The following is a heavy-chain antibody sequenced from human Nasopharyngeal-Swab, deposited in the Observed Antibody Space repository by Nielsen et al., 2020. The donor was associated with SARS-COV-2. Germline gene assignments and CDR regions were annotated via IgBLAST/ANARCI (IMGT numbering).Heavy chain of an antibody. J-gene: IGHJ6*02. Sequence: GGSLRLSCAASGFTSSTYSMNWIRQAPGKGLEWIASIRSDSSSSYYADSVKGRFTVSRDNAQKSLYLQINSLRAEDTAVYYCARDGLDYDFWSAYFMDVWGQGTTVTVSS. D-gene: IGHD3-3*01. CDR2: IRSDSSSS. CDR1: GFTSSTYS. CDR3: ARDGLDYDFWSAYFMDV. V-gene: IGHV3-48*04.